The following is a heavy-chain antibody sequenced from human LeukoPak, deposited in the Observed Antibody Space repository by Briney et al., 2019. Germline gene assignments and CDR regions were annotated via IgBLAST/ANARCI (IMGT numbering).Heavy chain of an antibody. CDR2: INPNSGGT. D-gene: IGHD2-2*01. CDR1: GYTFTGYY. J-gene: IGHJ3*02. Sequence: ASVKVSCKASGYTFTGYYMHWVRQAPGQGLEWMGWINPNSGGTNYAQKFQGRVTMNSDTSISTAYIELSRLRSEDTAVYYCARDSVVPAAMVDSYDAFDIWGQGTMVTVSS. CDR3: ARDSVVPAAMVDSYDAFDI. V-gene: IGHV1-2*02.